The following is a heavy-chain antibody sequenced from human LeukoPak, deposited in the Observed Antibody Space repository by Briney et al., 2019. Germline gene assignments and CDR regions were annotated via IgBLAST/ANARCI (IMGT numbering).Heavy chain of an antibody. D-gene: IGHD1-7*01. Sequence: PSETLPLTCTVSGGPISSGAYYWSWIRRHPGKGLEWIGYIYYSGSTYYNPSLKSRVTISVDTSKNQFSLKLSSVTAADTAVYYCARDRVVGTSAFAFDIWGQGTMVTVSS. CDR3: ARDRVVGTSAFAFDI. CDR2: IYYSGST. CDR1: GGPISSGAYY. V-gene: IGHV4-31*03. J-gene: IGHJ3*02.